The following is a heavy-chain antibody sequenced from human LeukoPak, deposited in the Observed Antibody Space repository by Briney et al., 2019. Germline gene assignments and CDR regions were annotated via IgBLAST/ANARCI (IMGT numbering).Heavy chain of an antibody. CDR1: GYSFTSYW. CDR3: ATTYYCDSSGYLRDAFDI. V-gene: IGHV5-51*01. D-gene: IGHD3-22*01. J-gene: IGHJ3*02. CDR2: IYPGDSDT. Sequence: GESLKISCKGSGYSFTSYWIGWVRQMPGKGLEWMGIIYPGDSDTRYSPSFQGQVTISADKSISTAYLQWSSLKASDTAMYYCATTYYCDSSGYLRDAFDIWGQGTMVTVSS.